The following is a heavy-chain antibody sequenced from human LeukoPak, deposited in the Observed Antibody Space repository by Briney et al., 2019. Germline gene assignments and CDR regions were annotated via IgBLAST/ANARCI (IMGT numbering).Heavy chain of an antibody. CDR1: GFVFNNYG. J-gene: IGHJ4*02. CDR2: IWTDGSKK. V-gene: IGHV3-33*06. D-gene: IGHD1-14*01. Sequence: GKSLRLSCAASGFVFNNYGMHWVRQAPGKGLEWVAVIWTDGSKKSYADSVKGRFTFTRDNSKNMLYLQMDSLRADDTAVYYCAKRSKWTTGLDYLGQGILVTVSS. CDR3: AKRSKWTTGLDY.